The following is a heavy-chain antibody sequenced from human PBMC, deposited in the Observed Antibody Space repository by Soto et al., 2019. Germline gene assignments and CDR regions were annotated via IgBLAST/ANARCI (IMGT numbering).Heavy chain of an antibody. CDR2: ISGYNGDT. Sequence: QVQLVQYGGEVKQPGASVKVSCKTSGYTYTSYGISWVRQAPGQGLEWMGWISGYNGDTKYVQKFQGRVTLTTDTSTNTAYMDVRSLRSDDTAVYYCARDWVGDLAYWGQGTLVTVSS. CDR1: GYTYTSYG. V-gene: IGHV1-18*01. CDR3: ARDWVGDLAY. D-gene: IGHD4-17*01. J-gene: IGHJ4*02.